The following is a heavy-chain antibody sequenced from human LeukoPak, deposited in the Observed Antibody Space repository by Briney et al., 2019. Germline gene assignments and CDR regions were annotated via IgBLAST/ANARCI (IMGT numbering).Heavy chain of an antibody. CDR3: AKAGDFWSGYIWAYDY. CDR2: ISYDGSNK. J-gene: IGHJ4*02. D-gene: IGHD3-3*01. CDR1: GFTFSSYG. Sequence: QTGGSLRLSCAASGFTFSSYGMHWVRQAPGKGLEWVAVISYDGSNKYYADSVKGRFTISRDNSKNTLYLQMNSLRAEDTAVYYCAKAGDFWSGYIWAYDYWGQGTLVTVSS. V-gene: IGHV3-30*18.